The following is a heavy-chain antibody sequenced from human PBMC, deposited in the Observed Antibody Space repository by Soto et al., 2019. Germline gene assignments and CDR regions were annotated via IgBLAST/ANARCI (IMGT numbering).Heavy chain of an antibody. D-gene: IGHD3-22*01. CDR2: IIPIFGTT. CDR3: ATGYYFDSNGSWGRLCLDS. V-gene: IGHV1-69*06. Sequence: QVHLVQSGADVKKPGSSVKVSCKASGGTFSSFAIGWMRQAPGQGLEWMGGIIPIFGTTRYTQKFQDRVTITPHKSTSTAYLALSSPRSEDTTMNYCATGYYFDSNGSWGRLCLDSWGQGTLVTIPS. J-gene: IGHJ4*02. CDR1: GGTFSSFA.